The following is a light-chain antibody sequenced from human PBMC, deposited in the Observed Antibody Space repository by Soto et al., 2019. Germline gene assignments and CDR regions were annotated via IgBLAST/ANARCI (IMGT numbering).Light chain of an antibody. CDR3: QQYGSSPWT. Sequence: EIVLTQSPGTLSLSPGERATLSCRASQSVSSSYVAWYQQKPGQAPRLLIYGASSRATGIPDRFSGSGSGTDFPLTISRLEPEDFAVYYCQQYGSSPWTFGQATKVEIK. CDR2: GAS. CDR1: QSVSSSY. V-gene: IGKV3-20*01. J-gene: IGKJ1*01.